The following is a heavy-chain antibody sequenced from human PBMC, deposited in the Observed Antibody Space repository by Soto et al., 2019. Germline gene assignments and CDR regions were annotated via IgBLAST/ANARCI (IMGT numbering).Heavy chain of an antibody. CDR1: GGSVSSSSYY. Sequence: SETLSLTCTVSGGSVSSSSYYWGWVRQPPGKGLEWIGSVYYSGSTYYNPSLESRVTISVDKSKNQFSLKLMSLSAADTAVYYCSTGAPHCSSTSYYAIAAFDIWGQGTMVTVSS. CDR2: VYYSGST. CDR3: STGAPHCSSTSYYAIAAFDI. J-gene: IGHJ3*02. D-gene: IGHD2-2*01. V-gene: IGHV4-39*01.